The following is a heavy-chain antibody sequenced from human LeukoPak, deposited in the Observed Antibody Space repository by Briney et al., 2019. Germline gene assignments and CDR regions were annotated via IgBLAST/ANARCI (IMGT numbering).Heavy chain of an antibody. CDR1: GGSISSGGYS. V-gene: IGHV4-30-2*01. Sequence: SETLSLTCAVSGGSISSGGYSWSWIRQPPGKGLEWIGYIYHSGSTNYNPSLKSRVTISVDTSKNQFSLKLSSVTAADTAVYYCARDRYYYYDSSGYSVDAFDIWGQGTMITVSS. D-gene: IGHD3-22*01. CDR3: ARDRYYYYDSSGYSVDAFDI. J-gene: IGHJ3*02. CDR2: IYHSGST.